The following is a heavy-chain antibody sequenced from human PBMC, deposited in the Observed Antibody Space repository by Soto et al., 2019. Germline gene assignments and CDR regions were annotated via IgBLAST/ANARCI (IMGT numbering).Heavy chain of an antibody. J-gene: IGHJ4*02. CDR3: ARVGNADYSNFD. V-gene: IGHV4-30-4*01. CDR1: GGSISSGDYY. D-gene: IGHD4-4*01. Sequence: SETLSLTCTVSGGSISSGDYYWSWIRQPPGKGLEWIGYIYYSGSTYYNPSLKSRVTISVDTSKNQFSLKLSSVTAADTAVYYCARVGNADYSNFDWGQGTLVTVS. CDR2: IYYSGST.